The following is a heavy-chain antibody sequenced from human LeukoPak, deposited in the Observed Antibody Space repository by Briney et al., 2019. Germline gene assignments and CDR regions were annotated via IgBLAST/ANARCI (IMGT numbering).Heavy chain of an antibody. CDR3: AKDPSGSYRVPWVGFDY. D-gene: IGHD1-26*01. CDR1: GFTFSSYS. CDR2: ISSSSSYI. V-gene: IGHV3-21*04. Sequence: PGGSLRLSCAASGFTFSSYSMNWVRQAPGKGLEWVSSISSSSSYIYYADSVKGRFTISRDNAKNSLYLQMNSLRAEDTAVYYCAKDPSGSYRVPWVGFDYWGQGTLVTVSS. J-gene: IGHJ4*02.